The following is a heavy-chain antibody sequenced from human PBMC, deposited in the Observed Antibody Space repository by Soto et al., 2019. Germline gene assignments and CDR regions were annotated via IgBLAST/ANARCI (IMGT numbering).Heavy chain of an antibody. CDR2: ISWNSGSI. CDR1: GFTFDDYA. V-gene: IGHV3-9*01. Sequence: AGGSLRLSCAASGFTFDDYAMHWVRQAPGKGLEWVSGISWNSGSIGYADSVKGRFTISRDNAKNSLYLQMNSLRAEDTALYYCAKETYYAILTGYGPLGYWGQGTLVTVSS. CDR3: AKETYYAILTGYGPLGY. J-gene: IGHJ4*02. D-gene: IGHD3-9*01.